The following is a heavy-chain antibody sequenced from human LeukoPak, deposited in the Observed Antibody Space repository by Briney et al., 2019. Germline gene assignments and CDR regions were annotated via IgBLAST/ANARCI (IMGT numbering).Heavy chain of an antibody. Sequence: GRSLRLSCAASGFTFSSYAMHWVRQAPGKGLEWVAVISYDGSNKYYADSVKGRFTISRDNAKNSLYLQMNSLRAEDTAVYYCAREIVGTTGTTRVYNWFDPWGQGTLVTVSS. CDR3: AREIVGTTGTTRVYNWFDP. V-gene: IGHV3-30-3*01. CDR2: ISYDGSNK. J-gene: IGHJ5*02. CDR1: GFTFSSYA. D-gene: IGHD1-1*01.